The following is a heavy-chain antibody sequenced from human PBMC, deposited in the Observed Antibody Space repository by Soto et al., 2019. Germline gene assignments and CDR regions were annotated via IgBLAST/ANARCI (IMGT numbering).Heavy chain of an antibody. Sequence: SETLSLTCTVSGGSISSYYWSWIRQPPGKGLEWIGYIYYSGSTNYNPSLKSRVTISVDTSKTQFSLKLSSVTAADTAVYYCASNELLLPGYFQHWGQGTPVTVSS. D-gene: IGHD2-15*01. CDR2: IYYSGST. CDR1: GGSISSYY. CDR3: ASNELLLPGYFQH. J-gene: IGHJ1*01. V-gene: IGHV4-59*01.